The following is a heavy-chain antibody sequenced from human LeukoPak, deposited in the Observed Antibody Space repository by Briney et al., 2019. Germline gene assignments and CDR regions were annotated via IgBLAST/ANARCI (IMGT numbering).Heavy chain of an antibody. J-gene: IGHJ4*02. D-gene: IGHD3-3*01. CDR1: GYTFTGYY. CDR3: ARGPSTIFGVVRTPD. CDR2: INPNSGGT. Sequence: GASVKVSCKASGYTFTGYYMHWVRQAPGQGLEWMGWINPNSGGTNYAQKFQGRVTMTRDTSISTAYMELSRLRSDDTAVYYCARGPSTIFGVVRTPDWGQGTLVTVSS. V-gene: IGHV1-2*02.